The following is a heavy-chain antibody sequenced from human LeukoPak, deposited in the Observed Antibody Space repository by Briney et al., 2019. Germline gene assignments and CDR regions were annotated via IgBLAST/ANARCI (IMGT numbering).Heavy chain of an antibody. D-gene: IGHD3-9*01. V-gene: IGHV4-59*01. CDR2: IDPSGSA. Sequence: PSETLSLTCVISGGSISPYYWSWIRQSPGKGLEWIGYIDPSGSASYNPSLKSRVTIFADTSKNLFSLILTSVSASDTAIYYCARDHWLFSSKTWYYYGMDVWGQGTTVTVSS. J-gene: IGHJ6*02. CDR3: ARDHWLFSSKTWYYYGMDV. CDR1: GGSISPYY.